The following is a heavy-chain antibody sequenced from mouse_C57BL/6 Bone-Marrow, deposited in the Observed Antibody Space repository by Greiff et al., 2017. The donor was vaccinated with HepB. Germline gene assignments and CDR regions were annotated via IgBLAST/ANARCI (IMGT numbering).Heavy chain of an antibody. CDR2: IDPSDSYT. J-gene: IGHJ4*01. D-gene: IGHD1-1*01. CDR3: ARDDYYGSSYDAMDY. V-gene: IGHV1-50*01. CDR1: GSTFTSYW. Sequence: QVQLQQPGAELVKPGASVKLSCKASGSTFTSYWMQWVKQRPGQGLEWIGEIDPSDSYTNYNQKFKGKATLTVDTSSSTAYMKLSSLTSEDSAVDYCARDDYYGSSYDAMDYWGQGTSVTVSS.